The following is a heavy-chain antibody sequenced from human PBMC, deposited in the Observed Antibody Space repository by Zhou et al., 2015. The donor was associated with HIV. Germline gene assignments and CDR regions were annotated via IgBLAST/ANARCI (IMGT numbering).Heavy chain of an antibody. CDR2: IFMPIIRRM. D-gene: IGHD2/OR15-2a*01. CDR1: GGTLNKYG. J-gene: IGHJ4*02. V-gene: IGHV1-69*12. Sequence: QVQFVQSGPEVREPGSSVKVSCRTPGGTLNKYGISWVRQVPGQGLQWMGAIFMPIIRRMFHEQKFRNRLTISADESTSTSYLELRGLTSGDTATYFCARGHAYMERRMESTFYFKRNHLDVWGQGSLVVVS. CDR3: ARGHAYMERRMESTFYFKRNHLDV.